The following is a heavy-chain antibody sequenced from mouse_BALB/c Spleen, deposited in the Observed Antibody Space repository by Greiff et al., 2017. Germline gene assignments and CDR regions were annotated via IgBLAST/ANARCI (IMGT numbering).Heavy chain of an antibody. Sequence: VQLQQSGAELAKPGASVKMSCKASGYTFTSYWMHWVKQRPGQGLEWIGYINPSTGYTEYNQKFKDKATLTADKSSSTAYMQLSSLTSEDSAVYYCARQPYDDYFDYWGEGTTLTVSS. CDR2: INPSTGYT. D-gene: IGHD2-3*01. V-gene: IGHV1-7*01. CDR1: GYTFTSYW. CDR3: ARQPYDDYFDY. J-gene: IGHJ2*01.